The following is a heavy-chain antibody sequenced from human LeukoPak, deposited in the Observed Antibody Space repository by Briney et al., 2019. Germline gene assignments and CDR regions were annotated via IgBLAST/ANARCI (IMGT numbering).Heavy chain of an antibody. CDR3: ARDRVSYSASSGYYR. Sequence: ASVKVSCKASGYTFTSYFISWVRQAPGQGLEWMGWINAYNGNTNYAQNLQGRVTMTTDTSSSTAYMELRSLRSDDTAVYYCARDRVSYSASSGYYRWGQGTLVTVSS. D-gene: IGHD3-22*01. J-gene: IGHJ4*02. V-gene: IGHV1-18*01. CDR1: GYTFTSYF. CDR2: INAYNGNT.